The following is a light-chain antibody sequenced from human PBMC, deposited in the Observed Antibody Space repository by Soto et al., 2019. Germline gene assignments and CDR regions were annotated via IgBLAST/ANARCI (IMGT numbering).Light chain of an antibody. V-gene: IGKV1-5*01. CDR2: DAS. J-gene: IGKJ1*01. Sequence: DIQMTQSPSTLSASVGDRVTITCRASQSISSWLAWYQQKPGKAPKLPIYDASSFESGVPSRFSGSGSGTEFTLTISSLQPDDFATYYCQQYNSYSTWTFGQGTKVDIK. CDR3: QQYNSYSTWT. CDR1: QSISSW.